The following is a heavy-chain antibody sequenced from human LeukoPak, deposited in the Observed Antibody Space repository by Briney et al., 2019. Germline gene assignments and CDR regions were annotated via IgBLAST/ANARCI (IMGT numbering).Heavy chain of an antibody. CDR3: ARDSVDGGHSHYYYGMDV. Sequence: PGRSLRLSCAASGFTFSSYGMHWVRQAPGKGLEWVAVIWYDGSNKYYADSVKGRFTISRDNSKNTLYLQMNSLRAEDTAVYYRARDSVDGGHSHYYYGMDVWGKGTTVTVSS. V-gene: IGHV3-33*01. J-gene: IGHJ6*04. CDR1: GFTFSSYG. D-gene: IGHD2-21*01. CDR2: IWYDGSNK.